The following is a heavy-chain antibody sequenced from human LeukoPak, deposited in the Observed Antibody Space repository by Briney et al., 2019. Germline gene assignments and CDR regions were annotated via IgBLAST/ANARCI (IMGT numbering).Heavy chain of an antibody. D-gene: IGHD2-21*02. CDR2: IYYSGST. J-gene: IGHJ6*02. V-gene: IGHV4-59*01. Sequence: PSETLSLTCTVSGGSISSYYWSWIRQPPGKGLEWIGYIYYSGSTNYNPSLKSRVTISVDTSKNQFSLKLSSVTAADTAVYYCARKMSVVTARYYYYGMDVWGQGTTVTVSS. CDR1: GGSISSYY. CDR3: ARKMSVVTARYYYYGMDV.